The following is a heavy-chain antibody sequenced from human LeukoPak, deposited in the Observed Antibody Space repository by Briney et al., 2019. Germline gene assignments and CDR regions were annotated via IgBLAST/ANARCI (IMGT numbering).Heavy chain of an antibody. J-gene: IGHJ4*02. CDR2: ISGSGGSI. CDR1: GFTFSSYA. D-gene: IGHD7-27*01. CDR3: ATSLGLVAGVPEVDH. V-gene: IGHV3-23*01. Sequence: GGSLRLSCAASGFTFSSYAMSWVRQAPGKGLEWVSAISGSGGSIYYADSVKGRFTISRDNSKNTLYLQMNSLRAEDTAVYYCATSLGLVAGVPEVDHWGQGTLVTVSS.